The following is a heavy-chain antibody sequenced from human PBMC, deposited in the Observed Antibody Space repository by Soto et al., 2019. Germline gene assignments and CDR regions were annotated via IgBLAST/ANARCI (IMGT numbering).Heavy chain of an antibody. Sequence: QVQLVQSGADVKAPGSSLKVSCKASGGTFNSYIFTWVRQAPGQGLEWMGRIIPVLGVKYYAQRFQGRVPIPPXXTPTTAYMELSSLGSDDTATYDCAKSPDPGTATPSYYGIDDWGQGTTVTVSS. CDR3: AKSPDPGTATPSYYGIDD. J-gene: IGHJ6*02. CDR2: IIPVLGVK. D-gene: IGHD2-21*02. V-gene: IGHV1-69*02. CDR1: GGTFNSYI.